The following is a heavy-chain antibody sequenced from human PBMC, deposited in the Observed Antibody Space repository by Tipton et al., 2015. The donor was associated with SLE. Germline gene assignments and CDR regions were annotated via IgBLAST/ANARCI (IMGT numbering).Heavy chain of an antibody. J-gene: IGHJ3*02. CDR2: IYYSGST. CDR3: AREVQGSCAFDI. CDR1: GGSISSSSYY. D-gene: IGHD2-15*01. V-gene: IGHV4-39*07. Sequence: LRLSCTVSGGSISSSSYYWGWIRQPPGKGLEWIGSIYYSGSTYYNPSLKSRVTISVDTSKNQFSLKLSSVTAADTAVYYCAREVQGSCAFDIWGQGTMVTVSS.